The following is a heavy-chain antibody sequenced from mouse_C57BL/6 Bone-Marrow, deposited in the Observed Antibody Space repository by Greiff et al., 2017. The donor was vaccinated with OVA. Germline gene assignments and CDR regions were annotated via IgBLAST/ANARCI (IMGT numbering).Heavy chain of an antibody. D-gene: IGHD2-1*01. Sequence: EVQLKESGPELVKPGASVKISCKASGYSFTGYYMNWVKQSPEKSLEWIGEINPSTGGTTYNQKFKAKATLTVDKSSSTAYMQLKSLTSEDSAVYYCARSGIYYGNFYWYFDVWGTGTTVTVSS. CDR3: ARSGIYYGNFYWYFDV. J-gene: IGHJ1*03. CDR2: INPSTGGT. CDR1: GYSFTGYY. V-gene: IGHV1-42*01.